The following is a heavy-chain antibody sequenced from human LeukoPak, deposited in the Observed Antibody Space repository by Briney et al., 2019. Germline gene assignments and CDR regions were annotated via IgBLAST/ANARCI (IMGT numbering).Heavy chain of an antibody. Sequence: ASVKVSCKASGYTFTGYYMHWVRQAPGQGLEWMGIINPSGGSTSYAQKFQGRVTMTRDTSTSTVYMELSSLRSEDTAVYYCARGMRWLQLADAFDIWGQGTMVTVSS. V-gene: IGHV1-46*01. D-gene: IGHD5-24*01. CDR1: GYTFTGYY. J-gene: IGHJ3*02. CDR3: ARGMRWLQLADAFDI. CDR2: INPSGGST.